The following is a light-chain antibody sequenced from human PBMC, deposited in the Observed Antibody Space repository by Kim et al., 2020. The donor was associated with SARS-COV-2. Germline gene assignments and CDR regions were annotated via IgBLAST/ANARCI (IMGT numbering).Light chain of an antibody. V-gene: IGLV3-19*01. J-gene: IGLJ1*01. Sequence: GHTVRITCQGDSLRGYYASWYQQTPGQAPGLVIYGKNNRPSGIPYRFSGSSSGNTASLTITGAQAEDEADYYCNSRDSSGNHHYVFGTGTKVTVL. CDR3: NSRDSSGNHHYV. CDR1: SLRGYY. CDR2: GKN.